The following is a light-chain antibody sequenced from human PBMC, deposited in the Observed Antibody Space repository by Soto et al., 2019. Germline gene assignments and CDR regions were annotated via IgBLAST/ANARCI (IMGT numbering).Light chain of an antibody. V-gene: IGLV2-8*01. CDR3: SSYAGSNNLV. J-gene: IGLJ2*01. Sequence: QSALTQPPSASGSPGQSVTISCTGTRSDVGGYNYVSWYQQHPGKAPKLMIYEVSKRPSGVPDRFSGSKSGNTASLTVSGTQAEDEADYYCSSYAGSNNLVFGGGTKVTVL. CDR2: EVS. CDR1: RSDVGGYNY.